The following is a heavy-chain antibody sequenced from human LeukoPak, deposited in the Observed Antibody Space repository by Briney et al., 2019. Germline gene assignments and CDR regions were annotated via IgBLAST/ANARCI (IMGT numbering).Heavy chain of an antibody. Sequence: GGSLRLSCAASGFTFSSYWMSWVRQAPGKGLEWVANIKQDGSEKYYVDSVKGRFTISRDNAKNSLYLQMNSLRAEDTAVYYCAREDYGYYDSSVYYYWFDYWGQGTLVTVSS. CDR2: IKQDGSEK. V-gene: IGHV3-7*01. CDR1: GFTFSSYW. D-gene: IGHD3-22*01. CDR3: AREDYGYYDSSVYYYWFDY. J-gene: IGHJ4*02.